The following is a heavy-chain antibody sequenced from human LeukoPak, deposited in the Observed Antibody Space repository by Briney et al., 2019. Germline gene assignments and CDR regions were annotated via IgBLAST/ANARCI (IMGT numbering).Heavy chain of an antibody. CDR3: ARDEGSDYDSSGYPMY. D-gene: IGHD3-22*01. V-gene: IGHV4-59*01. CDR2: IYYSGST. J-gene: IGHJ4*02. CDR1: GGSISSYY. Sequence: PSETLSLTCTVSGGSISSYYWSWIRQPPGKGLEWIGYIYYSGSTNYNPSLKSRVTISVDTSKNQFSLKLSSVTAADTAVYYCARDEGSDYDSSGYPMYWGQGTLVTVSS.